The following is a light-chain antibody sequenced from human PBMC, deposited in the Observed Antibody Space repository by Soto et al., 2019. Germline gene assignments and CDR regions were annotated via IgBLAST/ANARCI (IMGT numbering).Light chain of an antibody. CDR3: QQRSIWPWT. CDR2: DAS. CDR1: QSVNSNY. J-gene: IGKJ1*01. V-gene: IGKV3D-20*02. Sequence: EIVLTQSPGTLSLSSGERATLSCRASQSVNSNYLTWYQQKPGLTPRLLIYDASKRATGIPARCSGSGSGTDFTLTISSLEPEDFAVYYCQQRSIWPWTFGQGTKVDIK.